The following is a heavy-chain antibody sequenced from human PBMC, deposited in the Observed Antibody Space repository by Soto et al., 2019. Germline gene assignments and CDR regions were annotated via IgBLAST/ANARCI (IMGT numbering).Heavy chain of an antibody. CDR3: ARDTSEPHNWFDP. CDR1: GGTFSSYT. V-gene: IGHV1-69*08. CDR2: IIPILGIA. J-gene: IGHJ5*02. Sequence: QVQLVQSGAEVKKPGSSVKVSCKASGGTFSSYTISWVRQAPGQGLEWMGRIIPILGIANYAQKFQGRVTITADKSTSTAYMELSSLRSEDTAVYYCARDTSEPHNWFDPWGQGTLVTVSS.